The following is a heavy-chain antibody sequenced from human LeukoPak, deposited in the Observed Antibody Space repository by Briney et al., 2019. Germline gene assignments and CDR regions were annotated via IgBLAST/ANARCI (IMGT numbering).Heavy chain of an antibody. J-gene: IGHJ4*02. Sequence: ASVKVSCKASGYTFTDYYLHWVRQAPGQGLEGMGWINPKSGGTNYAQKFQGRVTMTRDTSISTIYMELSRLITDDTAVYYCARGTRFGAASDTGYWGQGTLVTVSS. D-gene: IGHD6-13*01. CDR3: ARGTRFGAASDTGY. CDR1: GYTFTDYY. V-gene: IGHV1-2*02. CDR2: INPKSGGT.